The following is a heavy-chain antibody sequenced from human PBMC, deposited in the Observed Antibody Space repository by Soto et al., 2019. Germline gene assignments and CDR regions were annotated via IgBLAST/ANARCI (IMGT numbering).Heavy chain of an antibody. CDR1: GFTYSDYY. J-gene: IGHJ4*02. D-gene: IGHD3-10*01. Sequence: QLQLVESGGGLVNSGGSLRLSCAASGFTYSDYYMSWIRQAPGKGLEWVSYISGSGSAIYYADSVKGRFTISRDSAKNSLYLQMNSLRAEDTAVYYCASGEKDLPYFDHWGQGTLVTVSS. CDR2: ISGSGSAI. V-gene: IGHV3-11*01. CDR3: ASGEKDLPYFDH.